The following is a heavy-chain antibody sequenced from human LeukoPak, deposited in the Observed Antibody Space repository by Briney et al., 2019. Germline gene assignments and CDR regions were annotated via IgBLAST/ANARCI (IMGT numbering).Heavy chain of an antibody. V-gene: IGHV4-59*01. J-gene: IGHJ4*02. CDR1: GGSISSYY. D-gene: IGHD3-10*01. CDR2: IYYSGST. CDR3: ARGLWFGELSFDY. Sequence: PSETLSLTCTGSGGSISSYYWSWIRQPPGKGLEWIGYIYYSGSTNYNPSLKSRVTISVDTSKNQFSLKLSSVTAADTAVYYCARGLWFGELSFDYWGQGTLVTVSS.